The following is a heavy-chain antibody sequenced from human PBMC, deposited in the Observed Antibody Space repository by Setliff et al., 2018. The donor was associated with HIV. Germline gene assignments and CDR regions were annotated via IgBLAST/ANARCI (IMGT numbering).Heavy chain of an antibody. J-gene: IGHJ5*02. CDR3: ARIYDSSGYYRAPIGWFDP. CDR2: IHRSGST. D-gene: IGHD3-22*01. Sequence: SETLSLTCAVSGYSISSGYYWGWIRQPPGKGLEWIGSIHRSGSTYYNPSLKSRVTISVDTSKNQFSLKLSSVTAADTAMYYCARIYDSSGYYRAPIGWFDPWGQGTLVTVS. CDR1: GYSISSGYY. V-gene: IGHV4-38-2*01.